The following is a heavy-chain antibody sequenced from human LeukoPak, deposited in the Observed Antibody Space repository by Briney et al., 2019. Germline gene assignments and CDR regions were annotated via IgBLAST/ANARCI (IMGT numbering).Heavy chain of an antibody. CDR1: GXSIGSYY. J-gene: IGHJ5*02. Sequence: SDTLSLTRAVSGXSIGSYYWSWIRQPPGKGLEWIAYTHDSGSTKYNPSLKSRVTMSVDTSRHHLSLKLTSVTAADTAVYYCARGRSGGDWFDRWGQGTLVTVSS. D-gene: IGHD3-10*01. V-gene: IGHV4-59*07. CDR2: THDSGST. CDR3: ARGRSGGDWFDR.